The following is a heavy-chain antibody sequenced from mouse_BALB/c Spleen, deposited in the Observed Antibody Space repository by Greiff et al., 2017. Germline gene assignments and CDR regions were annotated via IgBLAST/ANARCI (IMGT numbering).Heavy chain of an antibody. D-gene: IGHD1-1*01. J-gene: IGHJ4*01. V-gene: IGHV1-12*01. Sequence: QVQLQQPGAELVKPGASVKMSCKASGYTFTSYNMHWVKQTPGQGLEWIGAIYPGNGDTSYNQKFKGKATLTADKSSSTAYMQLSSLTSEDSAVYYCARSGLLRGYYAMDYWGQGTSVTVSS. CDR3: ARSGLLRGYYAMDY. CDR2: IYPGNGDT. CDR1: GYTFTSYN.